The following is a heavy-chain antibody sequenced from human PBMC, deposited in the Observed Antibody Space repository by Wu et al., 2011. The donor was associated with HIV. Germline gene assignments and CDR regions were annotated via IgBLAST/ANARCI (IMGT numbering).Heavy chain of an antibody. D-gene: IGHD3-10*01. CDR3: AREALGDGESATSPMDV. Sequence: SGAEVKKPWGTSAEKSLVRPLDTPSAAIIFIGCGRPPGQGLEWVGWINPNSGATQCAKKFQGRLIITADTSTTTAYMELISLTSEDTAVYYCAREALGDGESATSPMDVWGKGTTVIVSS. CDR1: DTPSAAI. CDR2: INPNSGAT. J-gene: IGHJ6*03. V-gene: IGHV1-2*02.